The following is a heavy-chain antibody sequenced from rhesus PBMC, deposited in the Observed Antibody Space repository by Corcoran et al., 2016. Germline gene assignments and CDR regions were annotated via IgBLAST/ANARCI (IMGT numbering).Heavy chain of an antibody. J-gene: IGHJ4*01. CDR2: IKSKADGGTA. V-gene: IGHV3-30*01. Sequence: EVQLVESGGGLVQPGGSLRLSCAASGFTFSNSWMSWVRQAPGKGLEWVARIKSKADGGTADYAASGKGRFTIAIDDSTNTLYLQMNSLKTEDTAVYYCTTVRVYCSGTYCYAGYFDYWGQGVLVTVSS. D-gene: IGHD2-27*01. CDR1: GFTFSNSW. CDR3: TTVRVYCSGTYCYAGYFDY.